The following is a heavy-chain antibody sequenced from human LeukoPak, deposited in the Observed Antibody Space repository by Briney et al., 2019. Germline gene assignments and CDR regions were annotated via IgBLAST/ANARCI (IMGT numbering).Heavy chain of an antibody. V-gene: IGHV4-34*01. D-gene: IGHD5-12*01. CDR2: INHSGST. CDR1: GGSFSGYY. Sequence: SETLSLTCAVYGGSFSGYYWSWIRQPPGKGLEWIGEINHSGSTNYNPSLKSRVTISVDTSKNQFSLKLNSVTAADTAVYYCAPGGYIGYGHAFDIWGQGTMVTVSS. J-gene: IGHJ3*02. CDR3: APGGYIGYGHAFDI.